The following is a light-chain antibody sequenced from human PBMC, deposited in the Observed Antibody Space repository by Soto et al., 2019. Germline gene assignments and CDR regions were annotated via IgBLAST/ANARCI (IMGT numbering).Light chain of an antibody. J-gene: IGKJ5*01. Sequence: DIQMTQSPSFLSASVGYTVTITCQASQDISTYVNWFQHKPGKAPNLLIYDASTLETGAPSRFSGSGSGADFTLTISSLQPEDIATYYCQQYDTLITFGQGTRMEIK. CDR3: QQYDTLIT. CDR2: DAS. CDR1: QDISTY. V-gene: IGKV1-33*01.